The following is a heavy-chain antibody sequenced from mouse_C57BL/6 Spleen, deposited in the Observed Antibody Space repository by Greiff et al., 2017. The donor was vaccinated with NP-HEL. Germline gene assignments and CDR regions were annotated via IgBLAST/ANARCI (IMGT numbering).Heavy chain of an antibody. CDR3: ARFLYDYDSYY. Sequence: QVQLQQPGAELVKPGASVKLSCKASGYTFTSYWMHWVKQRPGQGLEWIGMIHPNSGSTNYNEKFKSKATLTVDKSSSTAYMQLSSLTSEDAAVYYCARFLYDYDSYYWGQGTTLTVSS. CDR2: IHPNSGST. CDR1: GYTFTSYW. D-gene: IGHD2-4*01. J-gene: IGHJ2*01. V-gene: IGHV1-64*01.